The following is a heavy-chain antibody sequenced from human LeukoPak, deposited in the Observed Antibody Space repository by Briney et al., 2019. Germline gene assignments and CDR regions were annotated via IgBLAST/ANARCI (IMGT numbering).Heavy chain of an antibody. V-gene: IGHV3-9*01. Sequence: GGSLRLSCAASGFTFDDYAMHWVRQAPGRGLEWVSGISWNSGSIGYADSVKGRFTISRDNSKNTLYLQMNSLRAEDTAVYYCARAHGVTIFGVIMYDAFDVWGQGTMVTVSS. CDR3: ARAHGVTIFGVIMYDAFDV. CDR2: ISWNSGSI. J-gene: IGHJ3*01. CDR1: GFTFDDYA. D-gene: IGHD3-3*01.